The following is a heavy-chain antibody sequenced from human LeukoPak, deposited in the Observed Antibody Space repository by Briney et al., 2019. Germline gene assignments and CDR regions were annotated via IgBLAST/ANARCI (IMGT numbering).Heavy chain of an antibody. CDR3: ARSPGYSHYGMDV. CDR2: ISSSSSYI. D-gene: IGHD2-15*01. Sequence: PGGSLRLSCAASGFTFSSYSMNWVRQAPGKGLEWVSSISSSSSYIYYADSVKGRFTISRDNSKNTLYLQMNSLRAEDTAVYYCARSPGYSHYGMDVWGQGTTVTVSS. CDR1: GFTFSSYS. V-gene: IGHV3-21*01. J-gene: IGHJ6*02.